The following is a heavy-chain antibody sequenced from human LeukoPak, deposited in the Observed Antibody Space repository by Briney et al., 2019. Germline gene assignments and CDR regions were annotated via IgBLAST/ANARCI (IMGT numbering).Heavy chain of an antibody. V-gene: IGHV3-64D*06. D-gene: IGHD6-13*01. CDR2: ISSNGGST. CDR3: VKDSSSWYGFPHFDY. Sequence: QPGGSLRLSCSASGFTFSSYAMHWVRQAPGKALEYVSAISSNGGSTYYADSVKGRFTISRDNSKNTLYLQMSSLRAEDTAVYYCVKDSSSWYGFPHFDYWGQGTLVTVSS. CDR1: GFTFSSYA. J-gene: IGHJ4*02.